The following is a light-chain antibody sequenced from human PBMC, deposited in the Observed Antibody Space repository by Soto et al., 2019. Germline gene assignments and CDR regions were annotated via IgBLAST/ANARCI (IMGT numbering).Light chain of an antibody. J-gene: IGLJ1*01. CDR3: SSYTSTSTV. CDR1: SSDGDDYKD. Sequence: QSALTQPASVSGSPGQSITIFCTGISSDGDDYKDVSWYQQHPGKAPKLMIYEVTYRPSGVSNRFSGSKSGNTASLTISGLQAEDEADYYCSSYTSTSTVFGTGTKLTVL. CDR2: EVT. V-gene: IGLV2-14*01.